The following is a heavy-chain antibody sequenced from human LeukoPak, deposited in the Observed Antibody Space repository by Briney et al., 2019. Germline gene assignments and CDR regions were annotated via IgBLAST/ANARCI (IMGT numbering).Heavy chain of an antibody. V-gene: IGHV4-39*01. D-gene: IGHD3-10*01. Sequence: SETLSLTCTVSGGSMSSSSYYYYWGWIRRPPGKGLEWIGSLFNSGSTYYNPSLKSRLTMSVDTSKNQFSMRLTSVTAADTAVYYCARNNSMVRGALDYWGQGILVTVSS. CDR1: GGSMSSSSYYYY. J-gene: IGHJ4*01. CDR3: ARNNSMVRGALDY. CDR2: LFNSGST.